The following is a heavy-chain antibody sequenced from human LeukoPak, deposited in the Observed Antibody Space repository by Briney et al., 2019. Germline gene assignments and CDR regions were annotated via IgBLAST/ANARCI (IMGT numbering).Heavy chain of an antibody. J-gene: IGHJ4*02. D-gene: IGHD3-22*01. Sequence: SETLSLTCAVYGGSFSGYYWSWIRQPPGKGLEWIGESNHSGSTNYNPSLKSRVTISVDTSKNQFSLKLSSVTAADTAVYYCARGLGLTTGAYYFDSWGQGTLVAVSS. CDR2: SNHSGST. V-gene: IGHV4-34*01. CDR3: ARGLGLTTGAYYFDS. CDR1: GGSFSGYY.